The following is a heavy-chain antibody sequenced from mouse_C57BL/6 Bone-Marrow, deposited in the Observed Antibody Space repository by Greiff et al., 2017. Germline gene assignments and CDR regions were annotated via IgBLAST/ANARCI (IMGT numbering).Heavy chain of an antibody. D-gene: IGHD2-1*01. J-gene: IGHJ2*01. CDR3: ARWGYYGNYFDY. CDR2: IYPGDGDT. V-gene: IGHV1-82*01. Sequence: VQLQQSGPELVKPGASVKISCKASGYAFSSSWMNWVKQRPGKGLEWIGRIYPGDGDTNYNGKFKGKATLTADKSSSTAYMQLSSLTSEDSAVYFCARWGYYGNYFDYWGQGTTLTVSS. CDR1: GYAFSSSW.